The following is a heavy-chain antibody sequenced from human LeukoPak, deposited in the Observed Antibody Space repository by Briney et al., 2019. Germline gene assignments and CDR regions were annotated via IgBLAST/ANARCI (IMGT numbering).Heavy chain of an antibody. J-gene: IGHJ4*02. CDR1: RFTFTNAW. D-gene: IGHD4/OR15-4a*01. CDR3: AIDEPNYAPYDFDY. CDR2: IKSKGDGETT. V-gene: IGHV3-15*01. Sequence: GGSLRLSCAASRFTFTNAWMNWVRQAPGKGLEWVGRIKSKGDGETTDYAAPVKGRFTISRDDSNNMVYPQMNSLKIEDTAVYYCAIDEPNYAPYDFDYWGQGTLVTVSS.